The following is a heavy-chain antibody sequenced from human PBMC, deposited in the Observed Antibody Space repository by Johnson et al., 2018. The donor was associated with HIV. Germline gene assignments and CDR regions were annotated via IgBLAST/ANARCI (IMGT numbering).Heavy chain of an antibody. V-gene: IGHV3-48*01. J-gene: IGHJ3*02. CDR3: ARGGGYSIAAPSDAFDI. CDR1: GFTVSSSY. D-gene: IGHD6-6*01. Sequence: VQLVESGGGLVQPGGSLRLSCVVSGFTVSSSYLSWVRQVPGKGLEWVSYISSSGSTIYYADSVKGRFTISRDNSKNTLYLQMNSLRAEDTAVYYCARGGGYSIAAPSDAFDIWGQGTMVTVSS. CDR2: ISSSGSTI.